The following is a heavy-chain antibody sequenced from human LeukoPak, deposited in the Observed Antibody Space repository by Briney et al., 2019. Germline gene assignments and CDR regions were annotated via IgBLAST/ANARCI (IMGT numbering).Heavy chain of an antibody. D-gene: IGHD3-10*01. CDR3: ARGEALDI. CDR2: IYYTGGT. Sequence: PSETLSLTCAVSGGSISYFYWNWIRQPPGKGLEWIGYIYYTGGTNYNPSLKSRVTISVDTSTNQFSLKLSSVTAADTAVYYCARGEALDIWDQGTMVTVSS. CDR1: GGSISYFY. V-gene: IGHV4-59*08. J-gene: IGHJ3*02.